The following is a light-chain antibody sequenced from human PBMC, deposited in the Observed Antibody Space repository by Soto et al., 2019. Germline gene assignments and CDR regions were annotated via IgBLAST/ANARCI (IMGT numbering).Light chain of an antibody. CDR3: CSYAGSSTSRV. CDR2: EVS. CDR1: ISDVGSFVP. Sequence: QSALTQPASVSGSLGQSITISCSGSISDVGSFVPVSWYQQHPGKAPRLIVYEVSKRPSGVSNRFSGSKSGHTASLTISGLQADDEADYYCCSYAGSSTSRVFGGGTKLTVL. J-gene: IGLJ3*02. V-gene: IGLV2-23*02.